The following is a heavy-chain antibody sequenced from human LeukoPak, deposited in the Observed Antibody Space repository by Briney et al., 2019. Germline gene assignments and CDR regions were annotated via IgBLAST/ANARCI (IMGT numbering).Heavy chain of an antibody. D-gene: IGHD1-26*01. Sequence: SETLSLTCAVSGYSISSGYYWVWIRQPPGKGLEWIGSIYHSGSTYYNPSLKSRVTISVDTSKNQFSLKLSSVAAADTAVYYCARSSGSYLDAFDIWGQGTMVTVSS. CDR1: GYSISSGYY. V-gene: IGHV4-38-2*01. CDR3: ARSSGSYLDAFDI. CDR2: IYHSGST. J-gene: IGHJ3*02.